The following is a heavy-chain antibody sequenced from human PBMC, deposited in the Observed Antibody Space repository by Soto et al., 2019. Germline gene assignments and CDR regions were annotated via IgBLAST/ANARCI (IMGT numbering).Heavy chain of an antibody. J-gene: IGHJ3*02. CDR3: ARHVVGATEGAFDI. CDR2: IYYSGST. CDR1: GGSISSYY. V-gene: IGHV4-59*08. Sequence: QVQLQESGPGLVKPSETLSLTCTVSGGSISSYYWSWIRQPPGKGLEWIGYIYYSGSTNYNPSLKSRVTLSVDTSKNQFSLKLSSVTAADTAVYYCARHVVGATEGAFDIWGQGTMVTVSS. D-gene: IGHD1-26*01.